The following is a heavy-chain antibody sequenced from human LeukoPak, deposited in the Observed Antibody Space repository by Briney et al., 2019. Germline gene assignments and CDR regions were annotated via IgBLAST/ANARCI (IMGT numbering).Heavy chain of an antibody. D-gene: IGHD5-18*01. CDR2: ISFSGST. CDR3: ARDRGDTAMAHPFDY. Sequence: SETLSLTCTVSGGSISTYYWSWIQQPPGKGLEWIGFISFSGSTNYNPSLKSRVTISIDTSKNQFSLKLSSVTAADTAVYYCARDRGDTAMAHPFDYWGQGTLVTVSS. CDR1: GGSISTYY. V-gene: IGHV4-59*01. J-gene: IGHJ4*02.